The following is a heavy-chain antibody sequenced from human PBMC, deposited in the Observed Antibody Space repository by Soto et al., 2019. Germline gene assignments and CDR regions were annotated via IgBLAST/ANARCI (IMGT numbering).Heavy chain of an antibody. J-gene: IGHJ4*02. CDR2: IRANGISR. D-gene: IGHD1-1*01. CDR1: GFTFRRYA. CDR3: VRGDNWNDEASDY. V-gene: IGHV3-23*01. Sequence: GGSLRLSCAASGFTFRRYAMSWVRPAPGKGLEWVSVIRANGISRHYADSVKGRFTISRDNSKNTVYLQMNSLRAEDTAVYYCVRGDNWNDEASDYWGQGTLVTVSS.